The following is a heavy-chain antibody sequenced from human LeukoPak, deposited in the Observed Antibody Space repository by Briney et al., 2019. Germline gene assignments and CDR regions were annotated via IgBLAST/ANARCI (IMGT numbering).Heavy chain of an antibody. J-gene: IGHJ4*02. CDR2: IYHSGST. V-gene: IGHV4-38-2*02. CDR3: ARGKEVITMLRGLKPGYYFDY. Sequence: SETLSLTCNVSGYSISSGYYWAWIRQSPGKGLEWIGSIYHSGSTYYNPSLKSRVTMSVDTSKNQFSLKLNSVTAADTAVYYCARGKEVITMLRGLKPGYYFDYWGQGTLVTVSS. D-gene: IGHD3-10*01. CDR1: GYSISSGYY.